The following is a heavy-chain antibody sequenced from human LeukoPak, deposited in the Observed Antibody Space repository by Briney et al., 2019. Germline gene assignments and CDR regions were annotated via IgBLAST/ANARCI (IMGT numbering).Heavy chain of an antibody. Sequence: SETLSVTCTVSGDSISNGNWCNWVRRPPGKGLDWIGEISHVGSTKYSPSLKDRVTISKDNSKNQFSLKLNSVTAADTATYYCTRSSGWWSLDYWGQGALVTVSS. CDR1: GDSISNGNW. CDR2: ISHVGST. D-gene: IGHD6-13*01. CDR3: TRSSGWWSLDY. V-gene: IGHV4-4*02. J-gene: IGHJ4*02.